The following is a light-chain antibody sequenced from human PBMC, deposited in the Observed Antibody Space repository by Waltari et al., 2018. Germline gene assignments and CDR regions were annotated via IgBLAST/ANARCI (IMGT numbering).Light chain of an antibody. Sequence: QLVLTQSPSASASLGASVKLTCTLSSGHSTNIIAWHQQQPEKGPRYLMKVNSDGSHSKGDQIPDRFSGSSSGAGHYLTIPSLQSEDEADYYCQTGGHGTCVFGGGTKLTVL. J-gene: IGLJ3*02. CDR1: SGHSTNI. CDR3: QTGGHGTCV. CDR2: VNSDGSH. V-gene: IGLV4-69*01.